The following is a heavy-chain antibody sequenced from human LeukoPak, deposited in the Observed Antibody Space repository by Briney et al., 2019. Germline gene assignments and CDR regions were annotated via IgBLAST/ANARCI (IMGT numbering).Heavy chain of an antibody. CDR2: IYHTGDS. D-gene: IGHD6-13*01. V-gene: IGHV4-59*12. CDR1: DVSISDYY. CDR3: ARDLGGIAARPYYFDY. Sequence: SETLSLTCAVSDVSISDYYWSWIRQPPGKGLEWIGYIYHTGDSNQNPSLKSRVTMSVDTSKNQFSLKLSSVTAADTAVYYCARDLGGIAARPYYFDYWGQGTLVTVSS. J-gene: IGHJ4*02.